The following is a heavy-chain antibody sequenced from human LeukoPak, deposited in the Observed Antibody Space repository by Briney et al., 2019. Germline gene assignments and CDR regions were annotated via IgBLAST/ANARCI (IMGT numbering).Heavy chain of an antibody. CDR3: ARWGLDYYGSGSYYRPFDY. V-gene: IGHV3-7*01. CDR1: GFTFSSYW. Sequence: GGSLRLSCAASGFTFSSYWMSWVRQAPGKGLEWVANIKQDGSEKYYVDSVKGRFTISRDNAKNSLYLQMNSLRAEDTAVYYCARWGLDYYGSGSYYRPFDYWGQGTLVTVSS. J-gene: IGHJ4*02. CDR2: IKQDGSEK. D-gene: IGHD3-10*01.